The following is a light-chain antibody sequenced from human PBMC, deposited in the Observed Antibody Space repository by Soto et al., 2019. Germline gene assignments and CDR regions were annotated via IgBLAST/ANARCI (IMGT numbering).Light chain of an antibody. Sequence: DIQMTQSPSTLSASVGDRVAITCRASQNIGSRLAWYQQKPDEAPKLLIYDASSLESGVPLRFGGSGSGTDFTLINSSLQPDDFATYYCQQCNTPFTFGCGTKVDIK. CDR3: QQCNTPFT. CDR1: QNIGSR. V-gene: IGKV1-5*01. CDR2: DAS. J-gene: IGKJ3*01.